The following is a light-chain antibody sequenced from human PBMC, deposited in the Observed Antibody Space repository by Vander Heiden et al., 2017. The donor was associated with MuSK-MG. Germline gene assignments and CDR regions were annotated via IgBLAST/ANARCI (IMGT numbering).Light chain of an antibody. J-gene: IGKJ2*01. Sequence: EIVMTHFPATLSVSPGDRVTISCRASQSVSSNLAWYQQKPGQAPRLLIYGASNRETGIPARFSGSGSGTDFTFTISSLQSEDFAVYYCQQDNNRPRTFGQGTKVEIK. CDR1: QSVSSN. CDR2: GAS. V-gene: IGKV3-15*01. CDR3: QQDNNRPRT.